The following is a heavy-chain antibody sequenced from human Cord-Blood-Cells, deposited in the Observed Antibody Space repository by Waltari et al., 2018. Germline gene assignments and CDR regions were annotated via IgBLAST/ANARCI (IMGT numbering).Heavy chain of an antibody. V-gene: IGHV5-51*01. J-gene: IGHJ6*02. CDR2: IYPVDSET. D-gene: IGHD3-3*01. CDR3: ALGFWSGHYYYYGMDV. Sequence: VPPGQAGAEVKKPAASPKIAGGSPGCGFKSYRTVWVRQVPGKGLEWMAIIYPVDSETRYSPSFQGQVTSSADKSISTAYLQWSSLKASDTAMYYCALGFWSGHYYYYGMDVWGQGTTVTVSS. CDR1: GCGFKSYR.